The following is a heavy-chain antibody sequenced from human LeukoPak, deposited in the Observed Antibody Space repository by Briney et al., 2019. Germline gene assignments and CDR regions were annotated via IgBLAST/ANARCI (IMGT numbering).Heavy chain of an antibody. CDR2: ISSSGSTI. V-gene: IGHV3-11*01. CDR1: GFTFSDYY. Sequence: PGGSLRLSCAASGFTFSDYYMSWIRQAPGKGLEWVSYISSSGSTIYYADSVKGRFTISRDNAKNSLYLQMNSLRAEDTAVYYCARVLSMRGSGSYYFICYYYGMDVWGQGTTVTVSS. J-gene: IGHJ6*02. CDR3: ARVLSMRGSGSYYFICYYYGMDV. D-gene: IGHD1-26*01.